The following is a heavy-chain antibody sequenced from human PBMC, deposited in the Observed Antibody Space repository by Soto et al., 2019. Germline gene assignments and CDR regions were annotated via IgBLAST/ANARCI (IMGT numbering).Heavy chain of an antibody. CDR1: GGSISSYY. V-gene: IGHV4-4*07. Sequence: SETLSLTCPVTGGSISSYYWSWTRQPAGTGLEWIGRIYTSGRTNYNPSLKSRVTMSVDTSKNQFSLKLSSVTAADAAVYFCARDSSDFWSGYYYFDYWGQGTLVTVSS. CDR2: IYTSGRT. CDR3: ARDSSDFWSGYYYFDY. J-gene: IGHJ4*02. D-gene: IGHD3-3*01.